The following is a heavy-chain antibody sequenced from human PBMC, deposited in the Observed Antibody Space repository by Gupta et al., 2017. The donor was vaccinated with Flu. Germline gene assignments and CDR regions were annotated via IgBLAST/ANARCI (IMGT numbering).Heavy chain of an antibody. D-gene: IGHD3-3*01. J-gene: IGHJ4*02. CDR3: ARGSGFWSGYLSSPTDY. V-gene: IGHV3-33*01. Sequence: QVQLVESGGGVVQPGRALRLSWAGSGFTFRSYGMHWVRQAPCKGLGWVAVIWYDGSNKYYADSVKGRFNISRDNSKNTLYLQMNSLRAEDTAVYYCARGSGFWSGYLSSPTDYWGQGTRVTVSS. CDR1: GFTFRSYG. CDR2: IWYDGSNK.